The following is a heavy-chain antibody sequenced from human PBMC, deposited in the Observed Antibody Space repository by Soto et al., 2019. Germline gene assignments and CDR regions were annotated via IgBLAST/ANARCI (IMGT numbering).Heavy chain of an antibody. V-gene: IGHV6-1*01. CDR3: ASSVPGNIHHGMDV. CDR1: GSNVSSNSAA. J-gene: IGHJ6*01. Sequence: SQTLSLTCVFSGSNVSSNSAAWNCIRQSPARGLEWLGRTYYRSKWTSDYAASVKSRIIIKPETSKNQFSLQVNSVTPDDTAVYFCASSVPGNIHHGMDVWGQGTTVTVSS. D-gene: IGHD2-15*01. CDR2: TYYRSKWTS.